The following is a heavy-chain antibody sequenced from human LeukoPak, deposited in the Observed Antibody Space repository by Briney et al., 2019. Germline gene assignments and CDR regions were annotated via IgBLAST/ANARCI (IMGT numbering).Heavy chain of an antibody. CDR1: GGSISSSSYY. CDR3: AIALGMATINY. Sequence: SETLSLTCTVSGGSISSSSYYWGWIRQPPGKGLEWIGSIYYSGSTYYNPSLKSRVTISVDTSKNQFSLKLSSVTAADTAVYYCAIALGMATINYWGQGTLVTVSS. D-gene: IGHD5-24*01. J-gene: IGHJ4*02. CDR2: IYYSGST. V-gene: IGHV4-39*07.